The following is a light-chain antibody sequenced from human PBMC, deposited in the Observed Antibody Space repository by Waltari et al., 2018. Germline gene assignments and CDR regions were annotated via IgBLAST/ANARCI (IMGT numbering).Light chain of an antibody. CDR2: YNN. CDR3: SVWDDSLNGVI. V-gene: IGLV1-44*01. J-gene: IGLJ2*01. Sequence: QSVLTQPPSASGAPDPRVTISCSGGSSNIGRNTVNWYKQVPGTAPKLLIYYNNQRPSGVPDRFSGSTSGTSASLAISGLQSEDEATYYCSVWDDSLNGVIFGGGTNLAVL. CDR1: SSNIGRNT.